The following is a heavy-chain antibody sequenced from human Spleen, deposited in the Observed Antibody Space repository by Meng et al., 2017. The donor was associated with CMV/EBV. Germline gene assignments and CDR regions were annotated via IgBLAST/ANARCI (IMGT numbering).Heavy chain of an antibody. D-gene: IGHD5-24*01. CDR1: GGSTSSYY. CDR3: ARGRDGYSWGLMDV. J-gene: IGHJ6*02. V-gene: IGHV4-59*01. Sequence: SETLSLTCTVSGGSTSSYYWSWIRQPPGKGLGWIGYIYDSGSTNYNPSLKSRVTISVDTSKNQFSLKLSSVTAADTAVYYCARGRDGYSWGLMDVWGQGTTVTVSS. CDR2: IYDSGST.